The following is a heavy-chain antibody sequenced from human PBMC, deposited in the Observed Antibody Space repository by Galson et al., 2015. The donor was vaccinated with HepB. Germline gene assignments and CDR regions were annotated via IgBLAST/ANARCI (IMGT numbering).Heavy chain of an antibody. CDR1: GFTFSSYW. CDR3: ASGMVAGSSSWYTFLDSWFDP. V-gene: IGHV3-7*01. D-gene: IGHD6-13*01. CDR2: IKQDGSEK. Sequence: SLRLSCAASGFTFSSYWMSWVRQAPGKGLEWVANIKQDGSEKYYVDSVKGRFTISRDNAKNSLYLQMNSLRAEDTAVYYCASGMVAGSSSWYTFLDSWFDPWGQGTLVTVSS. J-gene: IGHJ5*02.